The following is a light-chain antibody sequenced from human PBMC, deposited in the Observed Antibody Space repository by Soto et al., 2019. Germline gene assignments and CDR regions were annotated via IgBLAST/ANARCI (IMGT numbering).Light chain of an antibody. CDR2: EVS. Sequence: QSALTQPASVSGSPGQSITISCTGTSSDVGGYNYVSWYQQHPGKAPKLMIYEVSNRPSGVSNRFSGSKSGNTASLTISGLQAEDEADYYCSSYTSSRTLEVLGGGTKLTVL. J-gene: IGLJ2*01. CDR3: SSYTSSRTLEV. CDR1: SSDVGGYNY. V-gene: IGLV2-14*01.